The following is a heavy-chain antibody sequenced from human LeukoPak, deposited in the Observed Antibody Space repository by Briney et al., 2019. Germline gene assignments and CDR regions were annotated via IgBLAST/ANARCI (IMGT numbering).Heavy chain of an antibody. Sequence: ASVKVSCKASGGTFSSYAISWVRQAPGQGLEWMGRIIPILGIANYAQKFQGGVTITADKSTSTAYMELSSLRSEDTAVYYCARSSIAARPEDYWGQGTLVTVSS. CDR2: IIPILGIA. J-gene: IGHJ4*02. CDR1: GGTFSSYA. D-gene: IGHD6-6*01. V-gene: IGHV1-69*04. CDR3: ARSSIAARPEDY.